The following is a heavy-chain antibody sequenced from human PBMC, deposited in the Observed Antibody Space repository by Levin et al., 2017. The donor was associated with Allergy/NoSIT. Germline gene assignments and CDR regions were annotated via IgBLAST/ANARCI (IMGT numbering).Heavy chain of an antibody. Sequence: GGSLRLSCAASGFTFSSYGMHWVRQAPGKGLEWVAVISYDGSNKYYADSVKGRFTISRDNSKNTLYLQMNSLRAEDTAVYYCAKDWGYGDLPGPFDYWGQGTLVTVSS. CDR1: GFTFSSYG. CDR3: AKDWGYGDLPGPFDY. D-gene: IGHD4-17*01. CDR2: ISYDGSNK. V-gene: IGHV3-30*18. J-gene: IGHJ4*02.